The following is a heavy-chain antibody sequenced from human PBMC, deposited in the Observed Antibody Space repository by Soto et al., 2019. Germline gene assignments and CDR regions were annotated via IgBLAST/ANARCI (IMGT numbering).Heavy chain of an antibody. D-gene: IGHD3-3*01. CDR2: ISGSGGST. CDR1: GFTFSSYV. Sequence: SLRLSCAASGFTFSSYVMSWVRQAPGKGLEWVSGISGSGGSTYYADSVKGRFTISRDNSKNTLYLQMNSLRAEDTAVYYCAKAGTIFGVVMNNWFDPWGQGTLVTVSS. CDR3: AKAGTIFGVVMNNWFDP. V-gene: IGHV3-23*01. J-gene: IGHJ5*02.